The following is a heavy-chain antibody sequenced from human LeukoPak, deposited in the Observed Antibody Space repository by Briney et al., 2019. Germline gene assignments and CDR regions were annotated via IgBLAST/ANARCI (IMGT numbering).Heavy chain of an antibody. J-gene: IGHJ2*01. CDR2: ISSGRSHI. Sequence: GGSLRLSCAASGLSFSSYAMSWVRHAPGKGLEWVSCISSGRSHIFYADSLKGRFTISRDNAKNSLFLQMNSLRAEDTAVYYCARDRTLAVATHPNWYFDLWGRGTLVTVSS. CDR1: GLSFSSYA. CDR3: ARDRTLAVATHPNWYFDL. D-gene: IGHD6-19*01. V-gene: IGHV3-21*01.